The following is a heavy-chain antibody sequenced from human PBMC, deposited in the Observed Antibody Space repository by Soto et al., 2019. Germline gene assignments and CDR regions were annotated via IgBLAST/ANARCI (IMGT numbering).Heavy chain of an antibody. CDR1: GGSINTNNYY. J-gene: IGHJ5*02. Sequence: GTLSLTFTVSGGSINTNNYYWGWVRQPPGKGLEWIGSVFYNGTTYYSPSLKSRVTISLAPSRTQFSPKLESVTAADTAVYFCARLVVVSPVANAWGQGTLVTVSS. D-gene: IGHD2-15*01. V-gene: IGHV4-39*01. CDR2: VFYNGTT. CDR3: ARLVVVSPVANA.